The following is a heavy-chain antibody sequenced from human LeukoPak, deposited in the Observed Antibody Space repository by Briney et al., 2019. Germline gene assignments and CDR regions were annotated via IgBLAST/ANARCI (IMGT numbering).Heavy chain of an antibody. CDR1: GFTFSNAW. CDR3: ATNGLDLVIIYYFDY. CDR2: ISGGGGTT. D-gene: IGHD3-16*02. V-gene: IGHV3-23*01. Sequence: SGGSLRLSCAASGFTFSNAWMTWVRQAPGKGLQWVSTISGGGGTTHYADSVKGRFTISRDNSNNMLYLQMNSLRAEDTAVYYCATNGLDLVIIYYFDYWGQGTLVTVSS. J-gene: IGHJ4*02.